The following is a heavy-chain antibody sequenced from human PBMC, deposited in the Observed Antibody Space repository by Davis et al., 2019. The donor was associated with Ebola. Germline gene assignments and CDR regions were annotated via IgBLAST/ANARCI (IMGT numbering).Heavy chain of an antibody. J-gene: IGHJ5*02. CDR1: EYTFTGYY. CDR2: INPNSGGT. V-gene: IGHV1-2*02. CDR3: ARDRPAAIRSVNWFDP. D-gene: IGHD2-2*02. Sequence: ASVKVSCKASEYTFTGYYMHWVRQAPGQGLEWMGWINPNSGGTNYAQKFQGRVTMTRDTSISTAYMELSRLRSDDTAVYYCARDRPAAIRSVNWFDPWGQGTLVTVSS.